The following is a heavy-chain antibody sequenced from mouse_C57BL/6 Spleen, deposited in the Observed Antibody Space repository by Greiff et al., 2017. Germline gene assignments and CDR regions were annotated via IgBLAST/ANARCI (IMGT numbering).Heavy chain of an antibody. CDR2: LHPNSGST. CDR1: GYTFTRYW. J-gene: IGHJ4*01. Sequence: QVQLQQPGAELVKPGASVQLSCKASGYTFTRYWMHWVKQRPGQGLEWIGMLHPNSGSTNSNEKFKSKATLTVDNSSSTADMQHSSLTSEDSAVYYWAREGSTAGYDAMGYWGQGTSGTVSS. D-gene: IGHD1-2*01. CDR3: AREGSTAGYDAMGY. V-gene: IGHV1-64*01.